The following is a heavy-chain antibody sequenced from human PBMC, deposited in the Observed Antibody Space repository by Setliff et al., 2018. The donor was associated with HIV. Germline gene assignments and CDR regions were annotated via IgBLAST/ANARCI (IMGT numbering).Heavy chain of an antibody. Sequence: ASVKVSCKASGYTFTNSDINWVRQATGQGLEWMGWMNPNSGNTGYAQKFQGRVIMTRDTSITTAYMELSSLRSDDTAVYYCARGAWYTSGWYSSRYMDVWGKGTRSP. V-gene: IGHV1-8*02. CDR2: MNPNSGNT. CDR1: GYTFTNSD. J-gene: IGHJ6*03. CDR3: ARGAWYTSGWYSSRYMDV. D-gene: IGHD6-19*01.